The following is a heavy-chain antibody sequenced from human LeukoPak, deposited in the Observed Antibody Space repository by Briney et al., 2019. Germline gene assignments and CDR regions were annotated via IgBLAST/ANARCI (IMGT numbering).Heavy chain of an antibody. V-gene: IGHV4-34*01. Sequence: SETLSLTCAVYGGSFSGYYWSWIRQPLGKGLEWIGEINHSGSTNYNPSLKSRVTISVDTSKNQFSLKLSSVTAADTAVYYCARVGWFGELLWGGWFDPWGQGTLVTVSS. J-gene: IGHJ5*02. CDR2: INHSGST. CDR1: GGSFSGYY. CDR3: ARVGWFGELLWGGWFDP. D-gene: IGHD3-10*01.